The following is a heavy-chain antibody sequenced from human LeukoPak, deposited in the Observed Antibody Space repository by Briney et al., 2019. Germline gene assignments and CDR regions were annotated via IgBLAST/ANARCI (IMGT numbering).Heavy chain of an antibody. J-gene: IGHJ4*02. CDR2: ISYDGSNK. CDR1: GFTFSSYA. Sequence: GGSLRLSCAASGFTFSSYAMHWVRQAPGKGLEWVAVISYDGSNKYYADSVKGRFTISRDNSKNTLYLQMNSLRAEDTAVYYCARDLAKVLLSYYPELWGQGTLVTVSS. V-gene: IGHV3-30-3*01. D-gene: IGHD1-26*01. CDR3: ARDLAKVLLSYYPEL.